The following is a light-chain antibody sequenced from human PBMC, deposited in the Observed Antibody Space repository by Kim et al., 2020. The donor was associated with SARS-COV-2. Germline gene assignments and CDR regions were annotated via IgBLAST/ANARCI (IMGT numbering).Light chain of an antibody. CDR2: ALN. Sequence: PGTSPTISGADTSGDVGSDIVSSNPHHPGKATKHRFFALNNRPLGLYNRLAGSKSGNTASLTISGLQAEDEADYYCSSYATTGSYVFGTRTKVTVL. J-gene: IGLJ1*01. CDR3: SSYATTGSYV. CDR1: SGDVGSDI. V-gene: IGLV2-14*03.